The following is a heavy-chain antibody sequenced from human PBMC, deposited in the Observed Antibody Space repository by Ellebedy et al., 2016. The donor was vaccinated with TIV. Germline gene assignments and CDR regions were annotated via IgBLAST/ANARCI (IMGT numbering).Heavy chain of an antibody. CDR3: ARDPEATIRYQFDD. CDR2: IWYDGSNK. Sequence: PGGSLRLSCSASGFTFSNFAMHWVRQAPGKGLEWVASIWYDGSNKWYADSMKGRFIISRDNSKDTLYLQVNSLRAEDTAVYYCARDPEATIRYQFDDWGRGTLVTVSS. CDR1: GFTFSNFA. J-gene: IGHJ4*02. D-gene: IGHD5-12*01. V-gene: IGHV3-33*01.